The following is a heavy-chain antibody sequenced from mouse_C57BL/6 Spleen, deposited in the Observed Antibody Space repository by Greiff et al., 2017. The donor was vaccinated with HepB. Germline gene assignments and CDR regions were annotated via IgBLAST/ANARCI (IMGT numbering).Heavy chain of an antibody. Sequence: QVQLQQPGAELVRPGSSVKLSCKASGYTFTSYWMHWVKQRPIQGLEWIGNIDPSDSETHYNPKFKDKATLTVDKSSSTAYMQLSSLTSEDSAVYYCARSDYGSSLGYYFDYWGQGTTLTVSS. V-gene: IGHV1-52*01. CDR2: IDPSDSET. CDR1: GYTFTSYW. CDR3: ARSDYGSSLGYYFDY. J-gene: IGHJ2*01. D-gene: IGHD1-1*01.